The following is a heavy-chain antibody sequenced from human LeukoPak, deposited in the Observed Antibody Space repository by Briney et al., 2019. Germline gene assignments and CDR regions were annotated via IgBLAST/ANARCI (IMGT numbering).Heavy chain of an antibody. V-gene: IGHV4-4*07. D-gene: IGHD3-3*01. CDR1: GGSISSYY. J-gene: IGHJ5*02. Sequence: PSETLSLTCTVSGGSISSYYWSWIRQPAGKGLEWIGRIYTSGSTNYNPSLKSRVTMSVDTSKNQFSLKLSSVTAADTAVYYCAREEPYDFWSGPKYNWFDPWGQGTLVTVSS. CDR2: IYTSGST. CDR3: AREEPYDFWSGPKYNWFDP.